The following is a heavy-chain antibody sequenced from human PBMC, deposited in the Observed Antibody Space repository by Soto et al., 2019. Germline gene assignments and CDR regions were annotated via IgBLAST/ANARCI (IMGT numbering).Heavy chain of an antibody. V-gene: IGHV4-34*01. CDR3: GRGGRSVRFDY. J-gene: IGHJ4*02. CDR2: ISHSGST. Sequence: SETLSLTCAVYGGSFSGYYWSWIRQPPGKGLEWIGEISHSGSTNYNPSLKSRVTISVDTSKNQFSLKLSSVTAADTAVYYCGRGGRSVRFDYWGQGVLVTVS. CDR1: GGSFSGYY.